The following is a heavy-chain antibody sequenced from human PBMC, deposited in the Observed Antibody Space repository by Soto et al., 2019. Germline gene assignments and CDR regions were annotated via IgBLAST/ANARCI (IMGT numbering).Heavy chain of an antibody. V-gene: IGHV1-18*01. CDR3: ARDSLYNDFWGGVMESYSYSMDV. Sequence: QVQLVQSGDEVKRPGASVKVSCQASDYTFSSYAISWVRQAPGQGLQWLGWVSAHSGETKNAQILWDRLTLTTDTSSSTGYMELRSLTSDDTAVYYCARDSLYNDFWGGVMESYSYSMDVWGQGTMVTVSS. J-gene: IGHJ6*02. CDR2: VSAHSGET. CDR1: DYTFSSYA. D-gene: IGHD3-3*01.